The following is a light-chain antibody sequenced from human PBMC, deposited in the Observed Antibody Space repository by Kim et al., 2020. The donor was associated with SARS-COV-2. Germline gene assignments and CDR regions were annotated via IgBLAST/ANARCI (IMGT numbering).Light chain of an antibody. CDR1: QSVSY. J-gene: IGKJ4*01. CDR3: QQSDASPLT. CDR2: EAT. Sequence: LSLSPGQRATLTGRASQSVSYLAWYQQRPGQSPRLLMYEATSRATGIPDRFSGSGSGTDFTLTISGLEPEDFQVYYCQQSDASPLTFGGGTKLEIK. V-gene: IGKV3-20*01.